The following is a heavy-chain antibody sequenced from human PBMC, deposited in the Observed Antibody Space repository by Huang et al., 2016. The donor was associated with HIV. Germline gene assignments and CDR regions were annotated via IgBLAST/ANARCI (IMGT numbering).Heavy chain of an antibody. D-gene: IGHD3-10*01. CDR3: ARDATKNPRGWFDP. J-gene: IGHJ5*02. CDR1: GGSLSGYY. Sequence: QVHLQQWGAGLLKSAETLSLTCAVYGGSLSGYYWSWLRQTPGKGLECIGEINQLGSHNYNPYLKSRVSISMDGSKKQFSLKLRSISDADTAVYFCARDATKNPRGWFDPWGQGTLVTVSS. CDR2: INQLGSH. V-gene: IGHV4-34*02.